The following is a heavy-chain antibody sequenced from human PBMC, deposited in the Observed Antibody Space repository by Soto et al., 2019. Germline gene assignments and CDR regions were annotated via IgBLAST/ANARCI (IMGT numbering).Heavy chain of an antibody. V-gene: IGHV4-39*01. Sequence: QLQLQESGPGLVKPSETLSLTCTVSGGSISRSSYFWGWVRQPPGKGLDWIGTICYSGSTFYKPSLKSRVTISVDTSKNQFSLQLNSVTAADTAVYYCARELGGSIDYWGQGTLVTVSS. CDR3: ARELGGSIDY. D-gene: IGHD1-26*01. J-gene: IGHJ4*02. CDR2: ICYSGST. CDR1: GGSISRSSYF.